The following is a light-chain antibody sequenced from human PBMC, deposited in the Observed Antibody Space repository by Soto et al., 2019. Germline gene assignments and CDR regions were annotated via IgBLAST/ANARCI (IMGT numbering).Light chain of an antibody. V-gene: IGLV2-14*01. CDR3: SSYTSSSTWV. CDR1: SSDVGGYNY. J-gene: IGLJ3*02. Sequence: QSALTQPASLSGSPGQSITISCTGTSSDVGGYNYVSWYQQHPGKAPKLMIYEVSNRPSGVSNRFSGSTSGNTASLTISGLQAEDEADYYCSSYTSSSTWVFGGGTKLTVL. CDR2: EVS.